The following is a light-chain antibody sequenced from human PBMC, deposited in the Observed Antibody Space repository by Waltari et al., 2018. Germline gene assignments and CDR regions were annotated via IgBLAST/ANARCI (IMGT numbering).Light chain of an antibody. J-gene: IGKJ1*01. V-gene: IGKV3-20*01. CDR2: ESS. CDR1: QNIGRY. CDR3: QNHERLPAT. Sequence: EIVLTQSPGTLSLSPGERATLSCRASQNIGRYLVWYQQKPGQAPRLLIFESSRRATGIPDRFSGRGSGTDFSLTISRLEPEDFAVYYCQNHERLPATFGQGTKVEIK.